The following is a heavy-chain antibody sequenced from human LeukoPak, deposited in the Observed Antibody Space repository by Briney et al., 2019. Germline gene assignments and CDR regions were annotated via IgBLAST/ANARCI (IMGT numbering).Heavy chain of an antibody. D-gene: IGHD3-22*01. CDR1: GFTVSNNY. V-gene: IGHV3-53*01. Sequence: GGSLRLSCAASGFTVSNNYMSWVRQAPGKGLEWVSVIYSGGSTYYADSVKGRFTISRDNSKNTLYLQMNSLRAEDTAVYYCARANYYDSSGYYGAFDYWGQGTLVTVSS. CDR3: ARANYYDSSGYYGAFDY. CDR2: IYSGGST. J-gene: IGHJ4*02.